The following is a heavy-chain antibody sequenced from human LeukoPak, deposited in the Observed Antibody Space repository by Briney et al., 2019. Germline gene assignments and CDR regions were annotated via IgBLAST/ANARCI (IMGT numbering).Heavy chain of an antibody. D-gene: IGHD1-7*01. CDR2: IYHSGST. CDR1: GGSITGFY. Sequence: SETLSLTCTVSGGSITGFYWNWIRQPPGMELEWIGYIYHSGSTNYSPSLKSRVTISVDTSKNQFSLRLSSVTAADTAIYYCTRGNYALDAFDIWGQGTMVTVSS. V-gene: IGHV4-59*08. CDR3: TRGNYALDAFDI. J-gene: IGHJ3*02.